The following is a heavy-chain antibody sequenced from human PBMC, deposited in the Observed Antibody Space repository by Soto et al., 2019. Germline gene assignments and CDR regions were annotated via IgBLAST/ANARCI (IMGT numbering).Heavy chain of an antibody. CDR3: ARTLRGQSYRGRDY. V-gene: IGHV4-61*01. Sequence: QVQLQESGPGLVKPSETLSLTCTVSGGSVSSASYYWSWIRQPPGKGLEWIGYIDYSGTTNYDPSLKRRVTISIDTSKNQFSLNLRSVTAADTAVYYCARTLRGQSYRGRDYWGQGTLVTVSS. J-gene: IGHJ4*02. D-gene: IGHD1-26*01. CDR1: GGSVSSASYY. CDR2: IDYSGTT.